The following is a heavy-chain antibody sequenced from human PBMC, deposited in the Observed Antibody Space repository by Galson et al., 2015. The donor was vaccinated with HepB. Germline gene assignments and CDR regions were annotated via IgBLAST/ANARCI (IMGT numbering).Heavy chain of an antibody. J-gene: IGHJ6*02. CDR1: GFTFSSYG. Sequence: SLRLSCAASGFTFSSYGMHWVRQAPGKGLEWVAVISYDGSNKYYADSVKGRFTISRDNSKNTLYLQMNSLRAEDTAVYYCAKDQNNWNAYGMDVWGQGTTVTVSS. V-gene: IGHV3-30*18. CDR3: AKDQNNWNAYGMDV. CDR2: ISYDGSNK. D-gene: IGHD1-20*01.